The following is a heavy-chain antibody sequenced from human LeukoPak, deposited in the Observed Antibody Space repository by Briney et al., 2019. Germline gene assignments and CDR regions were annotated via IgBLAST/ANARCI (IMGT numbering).Heavy chain of an antibody. D-gene: IGHD6-13*01. CDR2: ISSSSSYI. V-gene: IGHV3-21*01. CDR1: GFTFSSYS. CDR3: TSGGQQLDYWYFDL. Sequence: PGGSLRLSCAASGFTFSSYSMNWVRQAPGKGLEWVSSISSSSSYIYYADSVKGRFTISRDNAKNSLYLQMNSLRAEDTAVYYCTSGGQQLDYWYFDLWGRGTLVTVSS. J-gene: IGHJ2*01.